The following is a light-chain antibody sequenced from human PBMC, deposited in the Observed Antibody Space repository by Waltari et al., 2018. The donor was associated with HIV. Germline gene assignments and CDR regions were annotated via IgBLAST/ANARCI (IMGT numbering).Light chain of an antibody. J-gene: IGKJ1*01. Sequence: AIWMNQSTSSSSASTGNRVTISCRANQSISNYLAWYQPRPGKAPKILIYNTSSLQTGVPSRFSGSGSGTDFFLTISCLQSEDFATYYCQHYYNYPPTFGQGTKVEIK. CDR3: QHYYNYPPT. V-gene: IGKV1-8*01. CDR1: QSISNY. CDR2: NTS.